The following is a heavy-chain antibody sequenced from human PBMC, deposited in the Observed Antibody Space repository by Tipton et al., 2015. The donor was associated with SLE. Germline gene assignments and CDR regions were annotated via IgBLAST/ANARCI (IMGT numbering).Heavy chain of an antibody. D-gene: IGHD5-24*01. CDR1: GGSISSYY. V-gene: IGHV4-4*07. CDR2: VYTTGST. CDR3: ARVGYNYYDV. J-gene: IGHJ6*02. Sequence: TLSLTCTVSGGSISSYYWTWVRQPAGKGLEWIGRVYTTGSTNYNPSLKSRVTMSVDTSKNQFSLKLTSVTAADTAVYYCARVGYNYYDVWGQGTTVTVSS.